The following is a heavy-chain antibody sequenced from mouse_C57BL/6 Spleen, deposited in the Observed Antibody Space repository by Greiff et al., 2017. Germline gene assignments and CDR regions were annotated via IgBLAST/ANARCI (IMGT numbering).Heavy chain of an antibody. CDR1: GYTFTSYG. J-gene: IGHJ4*01. V-gene: IGHV1-81*01. D-gene: IGHD2-4*01. CDR2: IYPRSGNT. Sequence: QVQLQQSGAELARPGASVKLSCKASGYTFTSYGISWVKQRTGQGLEWIGEIYPRSGNTYYNEKFKGKATLTADKSSSTAYMELRSLTSEDSAVYFCAPKGYDYDEGDYYAMDYWGQGTSVTVSS. CDR3: APKGYDYDEGDYYAMDY.